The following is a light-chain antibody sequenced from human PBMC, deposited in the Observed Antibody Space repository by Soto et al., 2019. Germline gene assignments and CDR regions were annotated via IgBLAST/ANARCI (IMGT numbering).Light chain of an antibody. Sequence: DIQLTQSPSFLSASVGDRVTITCRASQDISNYLVWYQQKPGRAPKLLMYIASTLQTGVPSRFSGSQSGTEFTLTISSLQPEDFATYYCQQVNSYPITFGQGTRLEIK. CDR2: IAS. V-gene: IGKV1-9*01. CDR1: QDISNY. J-gene: IGKJ5*01. CDR3: QQVNSYPIT.